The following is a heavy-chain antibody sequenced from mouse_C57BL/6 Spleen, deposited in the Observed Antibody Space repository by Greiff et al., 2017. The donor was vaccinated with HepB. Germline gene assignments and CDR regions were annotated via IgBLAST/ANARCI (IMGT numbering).Heavy chain of an antibody. J-gene: IGHJ4*01. CDR1: GFTFSSYA. V-gene: IGHV5-4*01. CDR3: ARGDPPMDY. CDR2: ISDGGSYT. Sequence: EVQGVESGGGLVKPGGSLKLSCAASGFTFSSYAMSWVRQTPEKRLEWVATISDGGSYTYYPDNVKGRFTISRDNAKNNLYLQMSHLKSEDTAMYYCARGDPPMDYWGQGTSVTVSS.